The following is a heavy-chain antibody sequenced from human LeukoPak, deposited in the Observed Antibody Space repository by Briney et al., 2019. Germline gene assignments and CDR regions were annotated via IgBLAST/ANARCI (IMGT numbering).Heavy chain of an antibody. CDR3: ARDGYYDFWSGGADAFDI. V-gene: IGHV4-59*08. J-gene: IGHJ3*02. CDR2: IYNSGST. Sequence: PSETLSLTCTVSGGSISSYYWSWIRQPPGKGLEWIGYIYNSGSTNYNPSLKSRVTISVDTSKNQFSLKLSSVTAADTAVYYCARDGYYDFWSGGADAFDIWGQGTMVTVSS. D-gene: IGHD3-3*01. CDR1: GGSISSYY.